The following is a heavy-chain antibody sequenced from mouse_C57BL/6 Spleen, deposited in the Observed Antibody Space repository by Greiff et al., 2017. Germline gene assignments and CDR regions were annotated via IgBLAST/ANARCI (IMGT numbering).Heavy chain of an antibody. CDR1: GFALTSYG. CDR3: TRKRLWMDY. Sequence: VQLKQSGPGLVQPSQSLSITCTVSGFALTSYGVHWVRQSPGKGLEWLGVIWSGGSTDYNAAFISSLGISKDNSKTQVFFKMSRLPADDTAVYCCTRKRLWMDYWGQGTSVTVSS. CDR2: IWSGGST. D-gene: IGHD1-1*02. J-gene: IGHJ4*01. V-gene: IGHV2-2*01.